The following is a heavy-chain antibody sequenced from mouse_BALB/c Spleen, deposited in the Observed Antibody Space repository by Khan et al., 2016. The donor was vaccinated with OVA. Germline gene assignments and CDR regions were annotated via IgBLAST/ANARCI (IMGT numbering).Heavy chain of an antibody. CDR1: GYTFTSYW. CDR3: ARIKKIVSTYVDY. J-gene: IGHJ2*02. V-gene: IGHV1S81*02. Sequence: VQLQQSGAELVKAGASVKMSCKASGYTFTSYWMHWVKQRLGQGLEWFAETNPTNGRTYYNEKFKSKATMTVDKSSSTAYMLLSGPTYVYSAVYYCARIKKIVSTYVDYWGQGTSLTVSS. D-gene: IGHD2-1*01. CDR2: TNPTNGRT.